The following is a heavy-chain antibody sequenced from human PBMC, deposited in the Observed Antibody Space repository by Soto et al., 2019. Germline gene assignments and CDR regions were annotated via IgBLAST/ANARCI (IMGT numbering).Heavy chain of an antibody. V-gene: IGHV3-21*01. CDR1: GFTFSSYS. Sequence: GSLRLSCAASGFTFSSYSMNWVRQAPGKGLEWVSSISSSSSYIYYADSVKGRFTISRDNAKNSLYLQMNSLRAEDTAVYYCAREVLAVTGTTTPDYWGQGTLVTVSS. CDR2: ISSSSSYI. D-gene: IGHD1-7*01. CDR3: AREVLAVTGTTTPDY. J-gene: IGHJ4*02.